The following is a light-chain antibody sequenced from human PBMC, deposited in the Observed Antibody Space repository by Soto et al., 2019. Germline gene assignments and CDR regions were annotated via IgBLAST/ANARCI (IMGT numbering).Light chain of an antibody. Sequence: DIQMTQSPSTLSASLGDSATISCRASESVSIRLAWYQQKPGKAPRLLINSASTWATGIPERFSGSGSGTEFTLTISSLQSDDFAAYYCQQYNSWPMTFGGGTKVDIK. CDR3: QQYNSWPMT. CDR1: ESVSIR. J-gene: IGKJ4*01. CDR2: SAS. V-gene: IGKV1-5*01.